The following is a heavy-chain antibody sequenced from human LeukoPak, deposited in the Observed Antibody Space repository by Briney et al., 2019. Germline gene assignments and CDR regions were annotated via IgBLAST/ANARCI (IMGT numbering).Heavy chain of an antibody. Sequence: ASVKVSFKASGYTFTNYYMHWVRQAPGQGREWMGIINPSGGSTSYAQKFQGRVTMTRDTSTSTVYMELSSLRSEDTAVYYCARGKSSGSYYYGMDVWGQGTTVTVSS. CDR2: INPSGGST. CDR1: GYTFTNYY. D-gene: IGHD3-10*01. V-gene: IGHV1-46*01. CDR3: ARGKSSGSYYYGMDV. J-gene: IGHJ6*02.